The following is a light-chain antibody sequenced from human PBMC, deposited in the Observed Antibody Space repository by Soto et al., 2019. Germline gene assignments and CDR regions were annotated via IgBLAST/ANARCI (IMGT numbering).Light chain of an antibody. CDR3: TSYATYSTLV. V-gene: IGLV2-14*01. CDR1: SYDVGDYNY. J-gene: IGLJ7*01. CDR2: EVS. Sequence: QSALTQPASVSGSPGQSITVACTGTSYDVGDYNYVSWYQHHPGKAPKLLIFEVSNRPSGVSYRFSGSKFGNTASLTISGLQAEDEADYFCTSYATYSTLVFGGGTQLTVL.